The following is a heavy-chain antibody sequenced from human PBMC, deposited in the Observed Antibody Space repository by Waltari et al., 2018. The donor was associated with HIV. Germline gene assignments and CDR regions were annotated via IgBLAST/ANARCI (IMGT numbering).Heavy chain of an antibody. J-gene: IGHJ4*02. V-gene: IGHV1-8*01. Sequence: QVQLVQSGAEGKKPGASVKVSCKASGYTFTSSDINWVRQATGQGLEWMGWMNPNSGDTGYAQKFQGRITMTSNTSISTVYMELSSLTSEETAVYYCVRAAIYSRGCFDYWGQGTLVTVSS. CDR3: VRAAIYSRGCFDY. D-gene: IGHD6-19*01. CDR2: MNPNSGDT. CDR1: GYTFTSSD.